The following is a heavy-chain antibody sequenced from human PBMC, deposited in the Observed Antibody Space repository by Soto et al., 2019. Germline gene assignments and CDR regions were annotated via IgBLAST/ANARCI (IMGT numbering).Heavy chain of an antibody. CDR1: GFTFSSYG. CDR2: IWYDGSNK. J-gene: IGHJ4*02. V-gene: IGHV3-30*02. D-gene: IGHD6-19*01. Sequence: GGSLRLSCAASGFTFSSYGMHWVRQAPGKGLEWVAVIWYDGSNKYYADSVKGRFTISRDNSKNTLYLQMNSLRAEDTAVYYCANLVSAVAGPSDYWGQGTLVTVSS. CDR3: ANLVSAVAGPSDY.